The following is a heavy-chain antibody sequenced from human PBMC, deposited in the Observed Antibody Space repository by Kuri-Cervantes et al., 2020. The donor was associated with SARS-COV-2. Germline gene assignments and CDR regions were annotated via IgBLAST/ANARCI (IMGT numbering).Heavy chain of an antibody. J-gene: IGHJ5*02. V-gene: IGHV4-39*07. CDR1: GVSVSSGGSY. D-gene: IGHD3-22*01. Sequence: SETLSLTCTVSGVSVSSGGSYWGWIRQPPGKGLEWVGTTSYSGGTYYKSSLKSRVTISVDTSKNQFSLKLSSVTAADTAVYYCARGRRTYYYDSSGWVFNPWGQGTLVTVSS. CDR2: TSYSGGT. CDR3: ARGRRTYYYDSSGWVFNP.